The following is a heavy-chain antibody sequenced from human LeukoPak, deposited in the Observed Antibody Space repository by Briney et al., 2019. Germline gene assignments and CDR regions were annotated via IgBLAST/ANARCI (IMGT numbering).Heavy chain of an antibody. CDR3: AKDLGILTGYPLRDY. Sequence: GGSLRLSCAASGFTFSSYAMSWVRQAPGKGLEWVSAISGSGGSTYYADSVKGRFTISRDNSKNTLYLQMNSLRAEDTAVYYCAKDLGILTGYPLRDYWGQGTLVTVSS. J-gene: IGHJ4*02. V-gene: IGHV3-23*01. CDR1: GFTFSSYA. CDR2: ISGSGGST. D-gene: IGHD3-9*01.